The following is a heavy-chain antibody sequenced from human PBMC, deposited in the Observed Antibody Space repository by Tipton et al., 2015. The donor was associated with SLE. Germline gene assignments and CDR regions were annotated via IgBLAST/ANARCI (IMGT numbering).Heavy chain of an antibody. Sequence: SLRLSCAASGFTFSSYSMNWVRQAPGKGLEWVSSISSSSSYIYYADSVKGRFTISRDNAKNSLYLQMNSLRAEDTAVYYCAREEYYYGSGSPYYWYYYMDVWGKGTTVTVSS. D-gene: IGHD3-10*01. V-gene: IGHV3-21*01. CDR1: GFTFSSYS. J-gene: IGHJ6*03. CDR3: AREEYYYGSGSPYYWYYYMDV. CDR2: ISSSSSYI.